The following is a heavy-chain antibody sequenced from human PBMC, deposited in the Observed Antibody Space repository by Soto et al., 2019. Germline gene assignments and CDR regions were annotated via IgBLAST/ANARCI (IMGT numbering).Heavy chain of an antibody. CDR2: IYIGGTT. J-gene: IGHJ3*01. Sequence: EEQLVETGGGLIQPGGSLRLSCAVSGFTVIRDYMNWVRQAPGKGLEWVSVIYIGGTTYHADSVKGRFTISRDNSGNTLFLQMNSLRAEDTAMYYCARSTEWNAFDLWGQGTMVTVSS. V-gene: IGHV3-53*02. D-gene: IGHD3-3*01. CDR1: GFTVIRDY. CDR3: ARSTEWNAFDL.